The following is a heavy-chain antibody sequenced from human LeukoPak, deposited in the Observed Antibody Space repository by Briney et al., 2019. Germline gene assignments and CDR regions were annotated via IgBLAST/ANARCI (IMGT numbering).Heavy chain of an antibody. J-gene: IGHJ4*02. Sequence: GGSLRLSCAASGFTVSSNYMSWVRQAPGKGLEWVSSISSSSSYIYYADSVKGRFTISRDNSKNMVYLQMNSLRAEDTAVYYCARVLHKRNYDSSVYYGYWGQGTLVTDSS. CDR2: ISSSSSYI. V-gene: IGHV3-21*01. D-gene: IGHD3-22*01. CDR1: GFTVSSNY. CDR3: ARVLHKRNYDSSVYYGY.